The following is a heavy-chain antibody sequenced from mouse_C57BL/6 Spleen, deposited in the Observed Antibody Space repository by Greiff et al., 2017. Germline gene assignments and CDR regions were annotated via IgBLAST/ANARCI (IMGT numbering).Heavy chain of an antibody. D-gene: IGHD1-1*01. CDR3: ARYGSSYVYYFDY. CDR2: INPSSGYT. J-gene: IGHJ2*01. Sequence: VMLVESGAELARPGASVKMSCKASGYTFTSYTMHWVKQRPGQGLEWIGYINPSSGYTKYNQKFKDKATLTADKSSSTAYMQLSSLTSEDSAVYYCARYGSSYVYYFDYWGQGTTLTVSS. V-gene: IGHV1-4*01. CDR1: GYTFTSYT.